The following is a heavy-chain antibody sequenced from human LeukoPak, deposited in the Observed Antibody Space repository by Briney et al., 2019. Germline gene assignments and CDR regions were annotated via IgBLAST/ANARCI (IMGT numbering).Heavy chain of an antibody. Sequence: GGSLRLSCAASGFTFSSYAMSWVRQAPGKGLEWVSGIINSGGSTYYADSVKGRFTISRDNSKNTLYLQMNSLIAEDTAVYYCAKFKGMQVWSYYFDYWGQGTLVTVSS. CDR2: IINSGGST. D-gene: IGHD5-18*01. CDR1: GFTFSSYA. V-gene: IGHV3-23*01. CDR3: AKFKGMQVWSYYFDY. J-gene: IGHJ4*02.